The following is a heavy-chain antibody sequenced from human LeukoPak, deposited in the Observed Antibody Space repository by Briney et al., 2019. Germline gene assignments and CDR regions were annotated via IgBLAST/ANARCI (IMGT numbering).Heavy chain of an antibody. Sequence: SGGSLRLSCAASGFTFSSYGMTWVRQAPGKGLEWVSGISGSGGSTYYADSVKGRFTISRDNSKNTLYVQVNSLGTEDTAAYYCAKGSYYDSSGSFYFDYWGQGTLVTVSS. CDR3: AKGSYYDSSGSFYFDY. D-gene: IGHD3-22*01. J-gene: IGHJ4*02. CDR1: GFTFSSYG. V-gene: IGHV3-23*01. CDR2: ISGSGGST.